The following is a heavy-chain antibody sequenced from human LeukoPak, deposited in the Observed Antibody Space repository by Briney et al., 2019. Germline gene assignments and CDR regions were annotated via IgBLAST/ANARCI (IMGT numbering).Heavy chain of an antibody. Sequence: HPGGSLRLSCAVSGFTVSSNYMSWVRQAPGKGLEWVSVIYSGGSTYYADSVKGRFTISRDNSKNTLYLQMNSLRVDDTAVYYCARDGDDTSGYFSPFDYWGQGTLVTVSS. V-gene: IGHV3-53*01. CDR2: IYSGGST. CDR1: GFTVSSNY. CDR3: ARDGDDTSGYFSPFDY. D-gene: IGHD3-22*01. J-gene: IGHJ4*02.